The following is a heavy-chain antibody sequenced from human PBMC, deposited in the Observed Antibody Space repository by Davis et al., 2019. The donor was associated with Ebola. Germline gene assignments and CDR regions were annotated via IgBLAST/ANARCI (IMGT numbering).Heavy chain of an antibody. CDR2: ISSSSNTI. D-gene: IGHD2-2*02. J-gene: IGHJ6*02. Sequence: GGSLRLSCAASGFSFSVYSMNWVRQAPGKGLEWVSYISSSSNTIYYADSVKGRFTISRDNAKNSLYLQMNSLRAEDTAVYYCARDLYLGSWNYYGMDVWGQGTTVTVSS. CDR3: ARDLYLGSWNYYGMDV. CDR1: GFSFSVYS. V-gene: IGHV3-48*04.